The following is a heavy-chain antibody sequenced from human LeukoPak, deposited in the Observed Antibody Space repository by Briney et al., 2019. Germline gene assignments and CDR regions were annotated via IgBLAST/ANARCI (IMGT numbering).Heavy chain of an antibody. CDR2: IKQDGSEK. CDR3: ARGHDVYYYYGMDV. CDR1: GFSFSSAW. Sequence: GGSLRLSCATSGFSFSSAWMNWIRQAPGKGLEWVANIKQDGSEKYYVDSVKGRFTISRDNAKNSLYLQMNSLRAEDTAVYYCARGHDVYYYYGMDVWGQGTTVTVSS. J-gene: IGHJ6*02. V-gene: IGHV3-7*01. D-gene: IGHD1-1*01.